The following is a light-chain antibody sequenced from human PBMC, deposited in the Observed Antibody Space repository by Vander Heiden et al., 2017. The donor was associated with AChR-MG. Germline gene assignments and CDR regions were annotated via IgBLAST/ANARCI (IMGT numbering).Light chain of an antibody. V-gene: IGKV1-39*01. CDR1: QNIRNY. J-gene: IGKJ3*01. CDR2: AAS. Sequence: DIQMTQSPSSVSASVGDRVTITCRASQNIRNYLNWYHQKPGKAPKLVIYAASILQSGVPSRFSGSGSGTDFNLTISRLQPEDFATYYCQQSDSTLGTFGHGTKVDIK. CDR3: QQSDSTLGT.